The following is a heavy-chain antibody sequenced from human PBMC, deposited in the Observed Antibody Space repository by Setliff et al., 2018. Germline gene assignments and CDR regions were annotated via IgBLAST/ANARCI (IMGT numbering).Heavy chain of an antibody. Sequence: SETLSLTCAVSGYSISSGYYWGWIQQPPGXXXXXXXXXXXXXXXXXXXSLKXXXTISVDTSKNQFSLKLTSVTAADTAVYYCARHGLQFLEWLSAFDYWGRGTLVTVSS. CDR1: GYSISSGYY. CDR3: ARHGLQFLEWLSAFDY. D-gene: IGHD3-3*01. J-gene: IGHJ4*02. V-gene: IGHV4-38-2*01. CDR2: XXXXXXX.